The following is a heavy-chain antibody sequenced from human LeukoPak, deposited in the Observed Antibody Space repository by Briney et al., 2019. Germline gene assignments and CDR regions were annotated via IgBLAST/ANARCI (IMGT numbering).Heavy chain of an antibody. V-gene: IGHV3-23*01. CDR2: ITGRSDKT. CDR3: AKGGWLDD. D-gene: IGHD6-19*01. Sequence: GGSLRLSCAASGFNFNKYDVTWARQAPGKGLEWVSTITGRSDKTYYTDSVKGRFVTSRDNSKDTLYLQMNSLRAEDTGLYYCAKGGWLDDLGQGAPVTVSS. J-gene: IGHJ4*02. CDR1: GFNFNKYD.